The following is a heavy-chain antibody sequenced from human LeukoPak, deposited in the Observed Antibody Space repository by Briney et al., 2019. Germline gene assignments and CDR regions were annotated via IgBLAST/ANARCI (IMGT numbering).Heavy chain of an antibody. CDR1: GYSFASYW. CDR3: ARKRGTFDY. CDR2: IFPGDSDT. J-gene: IGHJ4*02. Sequence: GESLKISCQGSGYSFASYWIGWVRQMPGKGLEWMGIIFPGDSDTTYNPSFQGQVTISADKSISTAYLQWSSLKASDTAMYYCARKRGTFDYRGQGTLVTVSS. V-gene: IGHV5-51*01.